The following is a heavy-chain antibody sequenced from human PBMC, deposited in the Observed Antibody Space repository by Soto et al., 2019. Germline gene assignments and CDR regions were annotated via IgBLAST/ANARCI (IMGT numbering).Heavy chain of an antibody. Sequence: GGSLRLSCAASGFTFSNAWRSWVRQAPGKGLEWVGRIKGEADGGTTDYAAPVKGRITISRDHSKDTLYLQMNSLKTEDTAVYYCTTGLSNGYYNFDYWGQGTPVTAPQ. CDR2: IKGEADGGTT. CDR3: TTGLSNGYYNFDY. D-gene: IGHD3-22*01. CDR1: GFTFSNAW. V-gene: IGHV3-15*01. J-gene: IGHJ4*02.